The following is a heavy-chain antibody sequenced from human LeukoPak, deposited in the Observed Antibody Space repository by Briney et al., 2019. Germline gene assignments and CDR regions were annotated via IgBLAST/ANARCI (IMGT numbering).Heavy chain of an antibody. J-gene: IGHJ4*02. D-gene: IGHD6-19*01. V-gene: IGHV3-23*01. CDR1: GFTFSSYA. CDR2: ISGSGGST. CDR3: AKDSRAVAGQYYFDY. Sequence: GGSLRLSCAASGFTFSSYAMSWVRQAPGKGLEWVSAISGSGGSTYYADSVQGRFTISRDNSKSTLCLQMNSLRAEDTAAYYCAKDSRAVAGQYYFDYWGQGTLVTVSS.